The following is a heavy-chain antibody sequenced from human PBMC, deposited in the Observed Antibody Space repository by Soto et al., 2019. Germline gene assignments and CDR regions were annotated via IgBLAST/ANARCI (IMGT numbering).Heavy chain of an antibody. V-gene: IGHV3-74*01. CDR1: GLTFSSYW. Sequence: EVPLVESGGGLVQPGGSLRLACAASGLTFSSYWMHWVRQAPGKGLVWVSRINSAGSSTSYADSVKGRFTISRDNAKNTLYLQMNSLRAEDTAVYYCALSHTVTTDYWGQGTLVTVSS. CDR3: ALSHTVTTDY. D-gene: IGHD4-17*01. CDR2: INSAGSST. J-gene: IGHJ4*02.